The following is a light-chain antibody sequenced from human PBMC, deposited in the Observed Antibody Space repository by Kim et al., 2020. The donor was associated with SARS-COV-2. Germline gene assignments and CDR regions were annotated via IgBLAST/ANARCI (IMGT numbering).Light chain of an antibody. V-gene: IGKV3D-20*01. CDR1: QSVTNDV. CDR2: DAT. J-gene: IGKJ1*01. Sequence: EIVLTQSPATLSLSPGERATLSCGASQSVTNDVLAWYQQKPGLAPRLLIYDATRRAAGVPDRFSGSGSGTDFSLTISRLEPEDFAVYYCQHYAGSSWTFGQGTKVDIK. CDR3: QHYAGSSWT.